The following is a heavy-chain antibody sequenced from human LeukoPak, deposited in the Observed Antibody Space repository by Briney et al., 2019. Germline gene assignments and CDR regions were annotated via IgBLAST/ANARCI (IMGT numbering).Heavy chain of an antibody. J-gene: IGHJ4*02. D-gene: IGHD2-2*01. CDR3: XXXPXXXXSTXXXXXGLDY. V-gene: IGHV3-30-3*01. CDR2: XSXXGSNK. Sequence: GRSLRLSCAASGFTFSSYAMHWVRQAPGKGLEWVAVXSXXGSNKYYXDSVKGRFTISRDNSKNTLYLQMNSLRAEDTAVYYXXXXPXXXXSTXXXXXGLDYWGQGTLVTVSS. CDR1: GFTFSSYA.